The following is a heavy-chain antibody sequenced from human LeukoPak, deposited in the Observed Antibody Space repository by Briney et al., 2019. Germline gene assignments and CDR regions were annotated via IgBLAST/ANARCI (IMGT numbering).Heavy chain of an antibody. D-gene: IGHD2-8*01. V-gene: IGHV3-74*01. CDR1: GFTFNSYW. J-gene: IGHJ3*02. CDR2: INSDGSGT. CDR3: ARDRLTNDAFDI. Sequence: GGSLRLSCAGSGFTFNSYWMHWVRQAPGKGLVWVSRINSDGSGTSDADFVKGRFTISRDNSKNTLYLQMNSLRAEDTAMYYCARDRLTNDAFDIWGQGTMVTVSS.